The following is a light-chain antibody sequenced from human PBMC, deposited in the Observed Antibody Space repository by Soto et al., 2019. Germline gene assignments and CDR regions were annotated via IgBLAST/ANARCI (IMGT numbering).Light chain of an antibody. CDR3: SSFTSSSTYV. CDR2: EVS. J-gene: IGLJ1*01. V-gene: IGLV2-18*02. Sequence: QSALTQPPSVSGSPGHAVAISCTGTSSDVGSYNRVAWYQQSPGTAPKLMIYEVSNRPSGVPDRFPGSKSGNTASLTISGLQAEDEADYYCSSFTSSSTYVFGTGTKVTVL. CDR1: SSDVGSYNR.